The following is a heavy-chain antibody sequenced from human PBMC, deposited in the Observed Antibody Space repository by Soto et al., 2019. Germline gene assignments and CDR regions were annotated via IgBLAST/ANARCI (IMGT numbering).Heavy chain of an antibody. V-gene: IGHV1-18*01. Sequence: ASVKVSCKASGYTFTSYGISWLRQAPGQGLEWMGWISAYNGNTNYAQKLQGRVTMTTDTSTSTAYMELRSLRSDDTAVYYCARAARYCSGGSCYGGNWFDPWGQGTLVTVSS. J-gene: IGHJ5*02. CDR3: ARAARYCSGGSCYGGNWFDP. CDR1: GYTFTSYG. CDR2: ISAYNGNT. D-gene: IGHD2-15*01.